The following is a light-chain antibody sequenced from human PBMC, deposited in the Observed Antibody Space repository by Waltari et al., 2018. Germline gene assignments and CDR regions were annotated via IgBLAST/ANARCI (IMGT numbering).Light chain of an antibody. CDR1: QTVGSSS. J-gene: IGKJ1*01. CDR2: RAS. Sequence: EIVLTQSPGTASLCPGERVTLYCRASQTVGSSSLAWYQQKTGQAPRHVIYRASMRATGSPARFSGSGSGTDFSLTISRLVPEDFAVYYCQQHGTLPATFGQGTKVEIK. V-gene: IGKV3-20*01. CDR3: QQHGTLPAT.